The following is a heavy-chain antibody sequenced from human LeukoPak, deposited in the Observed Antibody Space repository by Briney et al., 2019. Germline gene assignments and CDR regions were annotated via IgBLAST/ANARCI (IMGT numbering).Heavy chain of an antibody. J-gene: IGHJ3*02. D-gene: IGHD4-17*01. CDR1: GLTFSSYW. CDR2: IKQDGSEK. V-gene: IGHV3-7*01. Sequence: GGSLRLSCASSGLTFSSYWMSWVRQAPGKGLEWVANIKQDGSEKYYVDSVKGRFTISRDNTKNSLYLQMNSLRAEDTAVYYCARDRGYGDYESAFDIWGQGTMVTVSS. CDR3: ARDRGYGDYESAFDI.